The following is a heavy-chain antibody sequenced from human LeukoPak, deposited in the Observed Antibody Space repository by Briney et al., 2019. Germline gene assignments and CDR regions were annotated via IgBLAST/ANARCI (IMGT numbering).Heavy chain of an antibody. D-gene: IGHD3-3*01. Sequence: ASVKVSCKASGGTCSSYAISWVRQAPGQGLEWMGRIIPIFGTANYAQKFQGRVTITTDESTSTAYMELSSLRSEDTAVYYCATEPTIYDFWSGSMYYFNYWGQGTLVTVSS. V-gene: IGHV1-69*05. CDR3: ATEPTIYDFWSGSMYYFNY. J-gene: IGHJ4*02. CDR1: GGTCSSYA. CDR2: IIPIFGTA.